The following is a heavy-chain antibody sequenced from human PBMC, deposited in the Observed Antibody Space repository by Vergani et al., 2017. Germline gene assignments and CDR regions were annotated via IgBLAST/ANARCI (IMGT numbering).Heavy chain of an antibody. J-gene: IGHJ6*03. Sequence: QVQLQESGPGLVKPSGTLSLTCAVSGGSISSSNWWSWVRQPPGKGLEWIGEIYHSGSTNYNPSLKSRVTISVDTSKNQFSLKLRSVSAADTSVYYCASSAMVRGVARKYYYYMDVGGKGTTVTVSS. CDR2: IYHSGST. V-gene: IGHV4-4*02. D-gene: IGHD3-10*01. CDR1: GGSISSSNW. CDR3: ASSAMVRGVARKYYYYMDV.